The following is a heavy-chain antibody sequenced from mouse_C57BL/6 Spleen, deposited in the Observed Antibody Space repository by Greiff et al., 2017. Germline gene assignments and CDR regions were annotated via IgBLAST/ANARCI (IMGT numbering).Heavy chain of an antibody. CDR1: GYTFTSYW. J-gene: IGHJ2*01. Sequence: QVQLQQPGAELVRPGSSVKLSCKASGYTFTSYWMDWVKQRPGQGLEWIGNIYPSDSETHYNQKFKDKATLTVDKSSSTAYMQLSSLTSEDSAVYYCARKGFYDYDWYYFDYWGQGTTLTVSS. D-gene: IGHD2-4*01. CDR3: ARKGFYDYDWYYFDY. V-gene: IGHV1-61*01. CDR2: IYPSDSET.